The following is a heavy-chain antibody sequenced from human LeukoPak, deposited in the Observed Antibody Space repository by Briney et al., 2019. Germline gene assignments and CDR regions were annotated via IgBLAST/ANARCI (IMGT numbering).Heavy chain of an antibody. D-gene: IGHD3-22*01. J-gene: IGHJ1*01. CDR2: IYYSGST. Sequence: SETLSLTCTVSGGSISSYYWSWIRQPPGKGLEWIGYIYYSGSTNYNPFLRSRVTISVDTSTNQFSLKLSSVTAADTAVYYCARGYYDSSGYYPTGYFQHWGQGTLVTVSS. CDR1: GGSISSYY. CDR3: ARGYYDSSGYYPTGYFQH. V-gene: IGHV4-59*08.